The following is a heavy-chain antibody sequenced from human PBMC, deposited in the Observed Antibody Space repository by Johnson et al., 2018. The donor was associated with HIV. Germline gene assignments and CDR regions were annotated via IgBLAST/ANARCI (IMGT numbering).Heavy chain of an antibody. V-gene: IGHV3-74*02. J-gene: IGHJ3*02. CDR2: INSDGSST. Sequence: VQLVESGGGLVQPGGSLRLSCAASGFTFSIYAIHWVRQAPGKGLVWVSRINSDGSSTRYADSVKGRFTVSRDNAKNKLYLQMNSLRAEDTAVYYCAKNSAAFDIWGQGTMVTVSS. CDR1: GFTFSIYA. CDR3: AKNSAAFDI. D-gene: IGHD2/OR15-2a*01.